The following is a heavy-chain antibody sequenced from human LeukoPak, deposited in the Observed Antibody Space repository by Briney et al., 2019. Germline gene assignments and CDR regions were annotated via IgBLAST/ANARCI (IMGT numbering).Heavy chain of an antibody. J-gene: IGHJ4*02. CDR2: IKQDGSAK. CDR3: ARVPPDSWSGYYTLEGFDY. Sequence: GGSLRLSCAASGFTFSSYWMSWVRQAPGKGLEWVANIKQDGSAKYYVDSVKGRFTISRDNAKNSLYLQMNSLRAEDTAVYYCARVPPDSWSGYYTLEGFDYWGQGTLVTVSS. D-gene: IGHD3-3*01. CDR1: GFTFSSYW. V-gene: IGHV3-7*01.